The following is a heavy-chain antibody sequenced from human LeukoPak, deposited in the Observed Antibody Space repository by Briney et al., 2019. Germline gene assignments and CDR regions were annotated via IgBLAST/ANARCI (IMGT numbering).Heavy chain of an antibody. D-gene: IGHD3-10*01. J-gene: IGHJ3*02. Sequence: GRSLRLSCAASGFTFSSYGMHWVRQAPGKGLEWVAVMSYDGSNKYYADSVKGRFTISRDNSKNTLYLQMNSLRAEDTAVYYCAKDAIWFGELFDAFDIWGQGTMVTVSS. CDR3: AKDAIWFGELFDAFDI. CDR1: GFTFSSYG. CDR2: MSYDGSNK. V-gene: IGHV3-30*18.